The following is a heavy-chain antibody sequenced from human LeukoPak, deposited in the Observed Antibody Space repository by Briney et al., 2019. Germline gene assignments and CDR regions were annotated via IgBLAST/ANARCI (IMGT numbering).Heavy chain of an antibody. V-gene: IGHV1-3*01. CDR1: GYTFTSYA. Sequence: ASVKVSCKASGYTFTSYAIHWVRQAPGQRLEWMGWISAGNGNTKYSQNFQGRVTFISNTSATTAFMELSSLGSEDAAVYYCARDSGSGNNDYWGQGTPVTVSS. J-gene: IGHJ4*02. CDR2: ISAGNGNT. CDR3: ARDSGSGNNDY. D-gene: IGHD1-26*01.